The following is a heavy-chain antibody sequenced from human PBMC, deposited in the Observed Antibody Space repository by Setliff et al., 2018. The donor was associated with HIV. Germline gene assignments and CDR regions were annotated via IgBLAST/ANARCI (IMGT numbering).Heavy chain of an antibody. CDR1: GYTFTKYG. D-gene: IGHD3-22*01. J-gene: IGHJ4*02. Sequence: ASVKVSCKASGYTFTKYGITWVRQAPGQGLEWMGWISANNGNTNYAQKFQGRVTMTTDTSTRTAYMELGNLRSDDTAVYYCARRGYSYDTSGYYYYFDYWGQGTLVTVSS. V-gene: IGHV1-18*01. CDR2: ISANNGNT. CDR3: ARRGYSYDTSGYYYYFDY.